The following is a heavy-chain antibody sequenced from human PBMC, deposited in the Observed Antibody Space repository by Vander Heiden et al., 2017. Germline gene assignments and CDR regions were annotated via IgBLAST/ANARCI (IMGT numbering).Heavy chain of an antibody. D-gene: IGHD5-18*01. Sequence: EVQLLESGGGLVQPGGSLRLSWAASGFPFSRYAMSWVRQAPGKGLEWVSAISGSGGSTYYADSVKGRFTISRDNSKNTLYLQMNSLRAEDTAVYYCAKLRIQLWLGPNWFDPWGQGTLVTVSS. V-gene: IGHV3-23*01. J-gene: IGHJ5*02. CDR1: GFPFSRYA. CDR3: AKLRIQLWLGPNWFDP. CDR2: ISGSGGST.